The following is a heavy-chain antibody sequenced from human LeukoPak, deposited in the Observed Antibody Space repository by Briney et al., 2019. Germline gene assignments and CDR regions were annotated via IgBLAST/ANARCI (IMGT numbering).Heavy chain of an antibody. Sequence: PGGSLRLSCAASGFTFSSYAMSWFRQAPGKGLEWVSAISGSGGSTYYADSVKGRFTISRDNSKNTLYLQMNSLRAEDTAVYYCAKHSYYYDSSGYSSYFDYWGQGTLVTVSS. J-gene: IGHJ4*02. D-gene: IGHD3-22*01. CDR3: AKHSYYYDSSGYSSYFDY. V-gene: IGHV3-23*01. CDR1: GFTFSSYA. CDR2: ISGSGGST.